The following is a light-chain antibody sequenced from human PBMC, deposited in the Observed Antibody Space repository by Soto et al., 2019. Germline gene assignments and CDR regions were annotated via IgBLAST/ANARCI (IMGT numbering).Light chain of an antibody. CDR2: EVS. V-gene: IGLV2-14*01. J-gene: IGLJ2*01. CDR1: SSDVGTYDY. CDR3: SSYTTSSTVL. Sequence: QSVLTQPASVSGPPGQSITISCTGTSSDVGTYDYVSWYQHHPGKAPKLMIYEVSNRPSGVSNRFSGSKSGNTASLTISGLQAEDEAHYYCSSYTTSSTVLFRGGTKLTVL.